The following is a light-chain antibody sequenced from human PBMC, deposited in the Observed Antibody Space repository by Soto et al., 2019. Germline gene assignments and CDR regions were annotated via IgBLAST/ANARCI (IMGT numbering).Light chain of an antibody. J-gene: IGLJ2*01. Sequence: QSALTQPPSASGSPGQSVTISCIGTSSDVGGYNYVSWYQQHPGKAPKLMIYEVNKRPSGVPDRFSGSKSGNTASLTVSGLQAEDEADYFCSSYSISTAYLFGTGTKLTVL. V-gene: IGLV2-8*01. CDR1: SSDVGGYNY. CDR3: SSYSISTAYL. CDR2: EVN.